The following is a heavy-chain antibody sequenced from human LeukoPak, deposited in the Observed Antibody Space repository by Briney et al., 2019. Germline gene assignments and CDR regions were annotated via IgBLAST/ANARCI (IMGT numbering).Heavy chain of an antibody. J-gene: IGHJ4*02. D-gene: IGHD3-10*01. CDR1: GFTFSSYW. Sequence: GGSLRLSCAASGFTFSSYWMSWVRQAPGKGLGWVANIKQDGSEKYYVDSVKGRFTISRDNAKNSLYLQMNSLRAEDTAVYYCARERYGSGSYYNDYWGQGTLVTVSS. CDR3: ARERYGSGSYYNDY. V-gene: IGHV3-7*03. CDR2: IKQDGSEK.